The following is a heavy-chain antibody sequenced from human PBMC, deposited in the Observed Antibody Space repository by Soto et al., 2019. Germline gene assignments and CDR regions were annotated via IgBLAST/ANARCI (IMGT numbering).Heavy chain of an antibody. J-gene: IGHJ3*02. CDR3: ARGALYDFWRGYTDAFDI. Sequence: ASVKVSCKASGYTFTSYDINWVRQATGQGLEWMGWMNPNSGNTGYAQKFQGRVTMTRNTSISTAYMELSSLRSEDTAVYYCARGALYDFWRGYTDAFDIWGQGTIVTVSS. V-gene: IGHV1-8*01. CDR2: MNPNSGNT. CDR1: GYTFTSYD. D-gene: IGHD3-3*01.